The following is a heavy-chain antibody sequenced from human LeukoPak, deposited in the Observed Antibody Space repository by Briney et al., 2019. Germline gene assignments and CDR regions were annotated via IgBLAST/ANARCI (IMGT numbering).Heavy chain of an antibody. CDR2: IKQDGSEK. J-gene: IGHJ4*02. V-gene: IGHV3-7*01. CDR1: GFTFSSYW. D-gene: IGHD6-13*01. CDR3: ARDGQGIAAAAANMNFDY. Sequence: GGSLRLSCAASGFTFSSYWMSWVRQAPGKGLEWVANIKQDGSEKYYVDSVKGRFTISRDNAKNSLYLQMNSLRAEDTAVYYCARDGQGIAAAAANMNFDYWGQGTLVTVSS.